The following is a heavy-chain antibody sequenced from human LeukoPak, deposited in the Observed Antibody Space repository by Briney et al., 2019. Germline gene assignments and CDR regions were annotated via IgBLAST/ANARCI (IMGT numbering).Heavy chain of an antibody. D-gene: IGHD3-10*01. Sequence: PSETLSLTCTVSGGSISSGSYYWSWIRQPAGKGLEWIGRIYTSGSTNYNPSLKSRVTMSVDTSKNQFSLKLSSVTAADTAVYYCCGTHYYGSGSLWGQGTLVTVSS. CDR2: IYTSGST. CDR3: CGTHYYGSGSL. CDR1: GGSISSGSYY. V-gene: IGHV4-61*02. J-gene: IGHJ4*02.